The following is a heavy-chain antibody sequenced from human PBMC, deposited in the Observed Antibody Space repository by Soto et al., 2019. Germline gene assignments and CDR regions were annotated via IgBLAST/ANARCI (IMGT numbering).Heavy chain of an antibody. CDR3: ARVGFRFLEWSQQAPDYYYYYYMDV. CDR2: MNPNSGNT. CDR1: GYTFTSYD. J-gene: IGHJ6*03. Sequence: GASVKVSCKASGYTFTSYDINWVRQATGQRLEWMGWMNPNSGNTGYAQKFQGRVTMTRNTSISTAYMELSSLRSEDTAVYYCARVGFRFLEWSQQAPDYYYYYYMDVWGKGTTVTVSS. V-gene: IGHV1-8*01. D-gene: IGHD3-3*01.